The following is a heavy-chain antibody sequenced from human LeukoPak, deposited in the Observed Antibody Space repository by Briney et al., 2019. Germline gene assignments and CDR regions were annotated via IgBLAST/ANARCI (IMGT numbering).Heavy chain of an antibody. CDR1: GYTFTSYD. Sequence: ASVKVSCKASGYTFTSYDINWVRQATGQGLEWMGWMNPNSGNTNYAQKFQGRVTMTRDTSISTAYMELSRLRSDDTAVYYCARDRYYYDSSGYYYLYAFDIWGQGTMVTVSS. J-gene: IGHJ3*02. V-gene: IGHV1-8*01. CDR3: ARDRYYYDSSGYYYLYAFDI. D-gene: IGHD3-22*01. CDR2: MNPNSGNT.